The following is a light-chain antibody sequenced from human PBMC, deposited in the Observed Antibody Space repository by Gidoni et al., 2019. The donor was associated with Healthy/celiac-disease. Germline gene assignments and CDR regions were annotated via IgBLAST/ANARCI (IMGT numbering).Light chain of an antibody. CDR2: DAS. V-gene: IGLV2-14*03. CDR3: SSYTSPMDWV. CDR1: SSDVGGYNY. J-gene: IGLJ3*02. Sequence: QSALTQPASVSGSPGQSITISCTGTSSDVGGYNYVSWYQQHPGKAPKLMIYDASNRPSGVSNRFSGSKSSNTASLTISGLQAEDEADYYCSSYTSPMDWVFGGGTKLTVL.